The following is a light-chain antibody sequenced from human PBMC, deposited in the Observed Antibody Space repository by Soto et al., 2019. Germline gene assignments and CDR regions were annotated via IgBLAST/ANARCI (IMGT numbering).Light chain of an antibody. V-gene: IGLV2-14*01. CDR3: SSFTSSTTYV. CDR1: NSDVGNYNY. J-gene: IGLJ1*01. Sequence: QSVVTQAASVSGFPGESITISCTWTNSDVGNYNYVSWYQQHPGEVPKLIIFNVNNRPSGVSNRFSGSKSGNTASLTISGLQAEDEADYYCSSFTSSTTYVFGTGTKVTVL. CDR2: NVN.